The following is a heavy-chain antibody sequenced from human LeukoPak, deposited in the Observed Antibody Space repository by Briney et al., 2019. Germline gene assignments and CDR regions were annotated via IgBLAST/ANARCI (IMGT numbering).Heavy chain of an antibody. D-gene: IGHD6-6*01. V-gene: IGHV3-20*04. Sequence: GGSLRLSCAASGFTFDDYGMSWVRQVPGKGLEWVSGINWNGGSTGYADSVRGRFAISRDNAKNSLFLQMNSLRAEDTAVYYCARGYSSSPLGDYWGQGTLVTVSS. CDR1: GFTFDDYG. CDR3: ARGYSSSPLGDY. CDR2: INWNGGST. J-gene: IGHJ4*02.